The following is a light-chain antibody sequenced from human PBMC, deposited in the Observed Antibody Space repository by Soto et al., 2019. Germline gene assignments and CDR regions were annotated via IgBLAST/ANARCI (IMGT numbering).Light chain of an antibody. CDR2: EVT. CDR1: GSDIGAYNT. V-gene: IGLV2-14*01. J-gene: IGLJ1*01. CDR3: FSFTTDWTHV. Sequence: QSALTQPASVSGSPGQSITISCTGTGSDIGAYNTVAWYQQHPRRVPKLMIYEVTNRPSGISNRFSGSKSGNTASLTISGLQAEDEGDYFCFSFTTDWTHVFGTGTKVTVL.